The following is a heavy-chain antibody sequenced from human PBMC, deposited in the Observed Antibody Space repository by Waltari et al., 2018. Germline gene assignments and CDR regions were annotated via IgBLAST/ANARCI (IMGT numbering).Heavy chain of an antibody. V-gene: IGHV4-4*02. CDR3: ARDRGRGIYLAP. J-gene: IGHJ5*02. CDR2: SHGVGKT. CDR1: GDSVTNTYW. Sequence: QLQLQESGPGLVKPSGTLSVTCAVSGDSVTNTYWWSWVRQSPGKGLEWKEQSHGVGKTNYDPSFASRVSVSLETSTDQVSLKMTSATAADTAVYYCARDRGRGIYLAPWGQGTLVTVSP. D-gene: IGHD2-15*01.